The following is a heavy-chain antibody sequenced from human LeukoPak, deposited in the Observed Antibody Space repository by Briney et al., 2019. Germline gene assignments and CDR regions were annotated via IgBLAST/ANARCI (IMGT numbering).Heavy chain of an antibody. D-gene: IGHD6-19*01. V-gene: IGHV3-64*01. CDR1: GFTFSTYP. J-gene: IGHJ1*01. CDR3: ARVDSGSACAS. CDR2: ISKNGRNT. Sequence: QPGGSLRLSCAASGFTFSTYPMHWVRQAPGKGLEFVSAISKNGRNTYYGNSMKGRFTISRDISKNTLYLQMGNLRPEDMAVYYCARVDSGSACASWGQGILVTVSS.